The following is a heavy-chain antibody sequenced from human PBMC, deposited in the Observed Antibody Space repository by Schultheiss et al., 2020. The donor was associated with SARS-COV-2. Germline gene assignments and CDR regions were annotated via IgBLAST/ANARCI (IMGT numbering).Heavy chain of an antibody. CDR2: VNADGSRT. J-gene: IGHJ5*02. CDR1: GFTFSNYG. V-gene: IGHV3-23*01. D-gene: IGHD2/OR15-2a*01. Sequence: GGSLRLSCAASGFTFSNYGMGWVRQAPGKGLEWVSGVNADGSRTHYADSVKGRFSISRDNSKNTLDLHMGSLRAEDTAVYYCARDRRYYGWFDPWGQGTLVTVSS. CDR3: ARDRRYYGWFDP.